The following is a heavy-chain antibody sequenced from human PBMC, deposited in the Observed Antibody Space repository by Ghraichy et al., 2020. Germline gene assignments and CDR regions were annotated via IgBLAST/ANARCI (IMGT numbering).Heavy chain of an antibody. CDR2: INHSGST. V-gene: IGHV4-34*01. CDR3: ASLVGGYYYFDY. Sequence: SETLSLTCAVYGGSFSGYYWSWIRQPPGKGLEWIGEINHSGSTNYNPSLKSRVTISVDTSKNQFSLKLSSVTAADTAVYYCASLVGGYYYFDYWGQGTLVTVSS. D-gene: IGHD3-10*01. J-gene: IGHJ4*02. CDR1: GGSFSGYY.